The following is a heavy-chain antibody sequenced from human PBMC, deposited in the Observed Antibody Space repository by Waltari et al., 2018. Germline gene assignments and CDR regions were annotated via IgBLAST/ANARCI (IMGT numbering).Heavy chain of an antibody. J-gene: IGHJ5*02. V-gene: IGHV3-53*01. CDR1: GFTVSSNY. CDR2: IDSGGST. CDR3: ASSHSSGWYMIA. D-gene: IGHD6-19*01. Sequence: EVQLVESGGGLIQPGGSLSLSCAASGFTVSSNYMSWVRQAPGKGREWVSVIDSGGSTYYAGSVKGRFTISRDNSKNTLYLQMNSLRAEDTAVYYCASSHSSGWYMIAWGQGTLVTVSS.